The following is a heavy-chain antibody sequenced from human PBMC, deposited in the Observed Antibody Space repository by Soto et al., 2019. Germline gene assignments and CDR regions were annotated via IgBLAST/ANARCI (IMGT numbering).Heavy chain of an antibody. CDR3: AKDGLSDSPSAIDY. CDR2: LGGSGRKT. J-gene: IGHJ4*02. D-gene: IGHD6-13*01. CDR1: GFPFDNYA. V-gene: IGHV3-23*01. Sequence: GGSLRLSCEASGFPFDNYAMSWVRQAPGKGLEWVAGLGGSGRKTYYADSVKGRFSISRDNSKNSLFLQMNSLSADDTAIYYCAKDGLSDSPSAIDYWGLGTLVTVSS.